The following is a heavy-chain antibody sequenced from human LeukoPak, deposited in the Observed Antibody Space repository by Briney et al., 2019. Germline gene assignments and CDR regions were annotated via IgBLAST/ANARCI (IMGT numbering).Heavy chain of an antibody. V-gene: IGHV3-23*01. J-gene: IGHJ4*02. CDR1: VVSLSSYT. D-gene: IGHD2-15*01. CDR2: ISGSGGST. CDR3: AKGGRLSSVGSDFDY. Sequence: VGSLRVSCAPPVVSLSSYTMSCVRQAPGEGLWWGSAISGSGGSTYYADSVKGRFTISRDNSKNTLYLQMNSLRAEDTAVYYCAKGGRLSSVGSDFDYWGQGTLVTVSS.